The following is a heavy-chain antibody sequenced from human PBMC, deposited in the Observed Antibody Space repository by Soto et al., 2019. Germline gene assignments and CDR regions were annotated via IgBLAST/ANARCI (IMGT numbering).Heavy chain of an antibody. CDR2: IKGSGREK. CDR1: GYTFTHSY. J-gene: IGHJ4*02. Sequence: QVQLVQSGAEVKKPGASVKVSCRTSGYTFTHSYMHCVRQATGQGLEWMEIIKGSGREKTNEQKCLVRVTMTRDTSTSTVYMELISCRAEDTAVYYCSRGGDVVRVTAPLDYWGQGALVTVS. D-gene: IGHD2-15*01. V-gene: IGHV1-46*03. CDR3: SRGGDVVRVTAPLDY.